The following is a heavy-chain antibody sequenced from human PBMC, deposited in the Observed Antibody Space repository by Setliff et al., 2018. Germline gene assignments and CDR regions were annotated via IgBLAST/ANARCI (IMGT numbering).Heavy chain of an antibody. Sequence: LSLTCAVYGGSFSGYYWSWIRQPPGKGLEWIGNTYYSGSTNYNPSLKSRVTISVDTSKKQFSLKLSPVTAADTAVYYCASVLNSVSDAFDVWGQGTVVTVSS. CDR2: TYYSGST. CDR1: GGSFSGYY. D-gene: IGHD1-26*01. J-gene: IGHJ3*01. V-gene: IGHV4-59*01. CDR3: ASVLNSVSDAFDV.